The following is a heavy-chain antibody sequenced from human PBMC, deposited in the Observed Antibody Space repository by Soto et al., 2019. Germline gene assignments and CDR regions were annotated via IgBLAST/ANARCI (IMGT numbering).Heavy chain of an antibody. CDR1: GYSFTSYW. D-gene: IGHD6-13*01. Sequence: GESLKISCKGSGYSFTSYWISWVRQMPGKGLEWMGRIDPSDSYTNYSPSFQGHVTISADKSISTAYLQWSSLKASDTAMYYCARLDVPYYSSSLGRIYYYYGMDVWGQGTTVTVSS. CDR3: ARLDVPYYSSSLGRIYYYYGMDV. J-gene: IGHJ6*02. V-gene: IGHV5-10-1*01. CDR2: IDPSDSYT.